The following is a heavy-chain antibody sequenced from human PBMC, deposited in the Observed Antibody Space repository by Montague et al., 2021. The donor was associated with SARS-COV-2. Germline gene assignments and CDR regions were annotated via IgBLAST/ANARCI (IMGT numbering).Heavy chain of an antibody. V-gene: IGHV3-33*01. CDR3: ARELRGFSTSWYALDS. CDR2: LWYDGGNK. D-gene: IGHD6-13*01. Sequence: SLRLSCAASGFTFSSFGMHWVRQAPGKGLEWVAALWYDGGNKYYADSVKGRFTISRDNSKNTLYLQMNSLRAEDTAVYYCARELRGFSTSWYALDSWGQGTLSPSPQ. CDR1: GFTFSSFG. J-gene: IGHJ4*02.